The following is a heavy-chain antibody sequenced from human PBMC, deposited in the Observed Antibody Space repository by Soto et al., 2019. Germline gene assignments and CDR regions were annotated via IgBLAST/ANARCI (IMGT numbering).Heavy chain of an antibody. J-gene: IGHJ4*02. CDR2: ISYDGSNK. D-gene: IGHD1-26*01. CDR3: ARDLTGNSPYYFDY. V-gene: IGHV3-30-3*01. Sequence: GGSLRLSCAASGFTFSSYAMHWVRQAPGKGLEWVAVISYDGSNKYYADSVKGRFTISGDNSKNTLYLQMNSLRDEDTAVYYCARDLTGNSPYYFDYWGQGTLVTVSS. CDR1: GFTFSSYA.